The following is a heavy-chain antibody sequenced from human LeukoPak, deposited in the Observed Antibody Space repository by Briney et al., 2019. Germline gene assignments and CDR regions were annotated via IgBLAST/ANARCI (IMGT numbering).Heavy chain of an antibody. Sequence: GGSLRLSCAASGFTFTNYWMSWVHQAPGKGLEWVANIKQDGSEKYCVDSVVCRFTISRDNAENSLSLQVNSLGVEDTAVYYCVRALGSSSADYWGQGTLVTVSS. CDR1: GFTFTNYW. CDR3: VRALGSSSADY. CDR2: IKQDGSEK. D-gene: IGHD6-6*01. V-gene: IGHV3-7*01. J-gene: IGHJ4*02.